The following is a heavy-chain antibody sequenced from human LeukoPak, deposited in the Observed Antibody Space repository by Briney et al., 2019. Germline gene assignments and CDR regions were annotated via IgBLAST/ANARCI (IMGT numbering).Heavy chain of an antibody. D-gene: IGHD6-19*01. CDR1: GYTFTGDY. Sequence: ASVKVSCKASGYTFTGDYMHWVRQAPGQGLEWMGWINPNSGGTNYAQKFQGRVTMTRDTSISTAYMELSRLRSDDTAVYYCARVVGYSSGWYVGFDYWGQGTLVTVSS. V-gene: IGHV1-2*02. CDR3: ARVVGYSSGWYVGFDY. CDR2: INPNSGGT. J-gene: IGHJ4*02.